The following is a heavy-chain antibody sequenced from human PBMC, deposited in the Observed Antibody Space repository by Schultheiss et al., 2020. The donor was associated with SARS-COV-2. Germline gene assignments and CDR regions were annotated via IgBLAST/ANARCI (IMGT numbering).Heavy chain of an antibody. Sequence: GGSLRLSCAASGFTFSSYWMHWVRQAPGKGLVWVSSISSSSSYIYYADSVKGRFTISRDNAKNSLYLQMNSLRDEDTAVYYCARSADYCDYGSFDYWGQGTLVTVSS. CDR1: GFTFSSYW. CDR2: ISSSSSYI. D-gene: IGHD4-17*01. J-gene: IGHJ4*02. V-gene: IGHV3-21*01. CDR3: ARSADYCDYGSFDY.